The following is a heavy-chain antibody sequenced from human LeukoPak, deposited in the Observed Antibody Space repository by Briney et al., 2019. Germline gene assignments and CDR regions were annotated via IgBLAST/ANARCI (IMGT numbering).Heavy chain of an antibody. CDR2: MNPNSGNT. V-gene: IGHV1-8*01. CDR1: GYTFTSYG. J-gene: IGHJ6*03. CDR3: ARDRPMVRGVNYYYYMDV. Sequence: ASVKVSCKASGYTFTSYGINWVRQATGRGLEWMGWMNPNSGNTGYAQKFQGRVTMTRNTSISTAYMELSSLRSEDTAVYYCARDRPMVRGVNYYYYMDVWGKGTTVTVSS. D-gene: IGHD3-10*01.